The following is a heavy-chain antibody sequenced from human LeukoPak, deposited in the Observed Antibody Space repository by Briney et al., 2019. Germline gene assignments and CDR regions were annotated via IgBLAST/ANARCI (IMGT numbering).Heavy chain of an antibody. D-gene: IGHD3-22*01. CDR3: AKRGVVIRVILVGFHKEAYYFDS. CDR2: TSDSGGTT. CDR1: GLTLSNNG. J-gene: IGHJ4*02. V-gene: IGHV3-23*01. Sequence: GGSLRLSCAVSGLTLSNNGMSWVRHAPGKGREWVAGTSDSGGTTNYADAVKGRFTISRDNPKNTLYLQMNSLRAEDTAVYFCAKRGVVIRVILVGFHKEAYYFDSWGQGALVTVSS.